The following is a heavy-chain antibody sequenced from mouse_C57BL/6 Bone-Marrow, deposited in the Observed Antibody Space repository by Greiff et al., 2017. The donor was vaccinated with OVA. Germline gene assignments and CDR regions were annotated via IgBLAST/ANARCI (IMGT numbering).Heavy chain of an antibody. V-gene: IGHV1-22*01. CDR3: ARERMGGYDPYYAMDY. CDR2: INPNNGGT. Sequence: VQLKESGPELVKPGASVKMSCKASGYTFTDYNMHWVKQSHGKSLEWIGYINPNNGGTSYNQKFKGKATLTVNKSSSTAYMELRSLTSEDSAVYYCARERMGGYDPYYAMDYWGQGTSVTVSS. J-gene: IGHJ4*01. D-gene: IGHD2-2*01. CDR1: GYTFTDYN.